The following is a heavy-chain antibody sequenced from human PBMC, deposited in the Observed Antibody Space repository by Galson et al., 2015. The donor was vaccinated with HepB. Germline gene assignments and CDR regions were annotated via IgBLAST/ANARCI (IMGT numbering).Heavy chain of an antibody. D-gene: IGHD7-27*01. CDR1: GFTFSSYA. V-gene: IGHV3-64D*06. Sequence: SLRLSCAASGFTFSSYAMHWVRQAPGKGLEYVSAISSNGGSTYYADSVKGRFTISRDNSKNTLYLQMSSLRAEDTAVYYCVKAGRGGSTGDPFDYWGQGTLVTVSS. J-gene: IGHJ4*02. CDR2: ISSNGGST. CDR3: VKAGRGGSTGDPFDY.